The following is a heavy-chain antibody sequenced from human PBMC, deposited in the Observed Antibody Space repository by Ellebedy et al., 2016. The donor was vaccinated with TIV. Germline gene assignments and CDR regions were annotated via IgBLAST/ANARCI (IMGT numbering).Heavy chain of an antibody. J-gene: IGHJ4*02. D-gene: IGHD5-24*01. CDR3: ARDNGDGYRFRGYFDY. Sequence: GESLKISXTTSGFTFSRYTIHWVRQAPGKGLEWVAFISYDGSKKFYGDSVKGRFTVSRDDLKNTAYLQMNSLRVEDTATYYCARDNGDGYRFRGYFDYWGQGTPVTVSS. V-gene: IGHV3-30-3*01. CDR1: GFTFSRYT. CDR2: ISYDGSKK.